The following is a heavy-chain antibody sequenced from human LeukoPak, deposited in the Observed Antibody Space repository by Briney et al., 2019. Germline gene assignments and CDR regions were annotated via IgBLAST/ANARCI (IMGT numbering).Heavy chain of an antibody. CDR1: GGSISSSSYY. D-gene: IGHD3-9*01. Sequence: PSETLSLTCTVSGGSISSSSYYWGWIRQPPGKGLEWIGSIHYSGSTYYNPSLKSRVTISVDTSKNQFSLKLSSVTAADTAVYYCARLRYFDWFDAFDIWGQGTMVTVSS. J-gene: IGHJ3*02. CDR2: IHYSGST. V-gene: IGHV4-39*01. CDR3: ARLRYFDWFDAFDI.